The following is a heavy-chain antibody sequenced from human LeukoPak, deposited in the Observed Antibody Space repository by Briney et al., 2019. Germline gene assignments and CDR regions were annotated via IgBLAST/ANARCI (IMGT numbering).Heavy chain of an antibody. CDR3: AKPQVTANWYYFHY. V-gene: IGHV3-30*18. CDR2: ISSDGSNK. CDR1: GFTLSTYG. J-gene: IGHJ4*02. Sequence: GGSLRLSCAASGFTLSTYGMHWVRQAPGKGLGWVAVISSDGSNKFYADSVKGRFTISRDGSKNTLYLQMNSLRPDDTAVYFCAKPQVTANWYYFHYWGQGTLSPSPQ. D-gene: IGHD2-21*02.